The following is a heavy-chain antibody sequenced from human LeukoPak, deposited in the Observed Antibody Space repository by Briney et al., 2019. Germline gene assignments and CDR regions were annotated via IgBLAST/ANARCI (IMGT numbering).Heavy chain of an antibody. CDR2: FYSRGTT. J-gene: IGHJ4*02. D-gene: IGHD3-9*01. Sequence: PSETLSLTCSVSGGSITNYYWSWIRQPAGKGLEWIGRFYSRGTTYYNPPLRSRVSLSGDESKNQLSLKMYSVTDADTAVYYCVRDEGLTGYPDYWGQGTLVTVSS. CDR3: VRDEGLTGYPDY. V-gene: IGHV4-4*07. CDR1: GGSITNYY.